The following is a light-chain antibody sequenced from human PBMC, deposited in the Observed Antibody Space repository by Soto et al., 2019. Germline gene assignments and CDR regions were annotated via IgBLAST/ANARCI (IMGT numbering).Light chain of an antibody. V-gene: IGKV3-20*01. CDR3: HYYDSSPLT. J-gene: IGKJ4*01. Sequence: EIVLTQSPGTLSLSPGERATLSCRASQSVSSSYLAWYQQPPGQAPRLLIYGASSRATGIPDRFSGSGSGTVFTITSSRLYPDYVAVYYHHYYDSSPLTFGEGTKVEIK. CDR2: GAS. CDR1: QSVSSSY.